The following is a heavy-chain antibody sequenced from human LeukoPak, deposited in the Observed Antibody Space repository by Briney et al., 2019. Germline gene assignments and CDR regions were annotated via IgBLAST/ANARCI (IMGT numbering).Heavy chain of an antibody. J-gene: IGHJ4*02. Sequence: SETLSLTCTVSGGSISSSSYYWGWIRQPPGKGLEWIGSIYYSGSTYYNPSPKSRVTISVDTSKNQFSLKLSSVTAADTAVYYCARVDTVMVTTFDYWGQGTLVTVSS. CDR2: IYYSGST. CDR3: ARVDTVMVTTFDY. CDR1: GGSISSSSYY. D-gene: IGHD5-18*01. V-gene: IGHV4-39*07.